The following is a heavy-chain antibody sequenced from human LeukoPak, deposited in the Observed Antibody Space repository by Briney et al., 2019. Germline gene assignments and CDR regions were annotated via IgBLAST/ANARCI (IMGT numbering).Heavy chain of an antibody. CDR1: GHTLTEFP. CDR3: ATSGLQGDNLQPDDTCDV. D-gene: IGHD1-1*01. J-gene: IGHJ3*01. CDR2: FDPEAVDI. V-gene: IGHV1-24*01. Sequence: ASVKVSCKVCGHTLTEFPIHWVRHAPGKGLEWVGGFDPEAVDIVYAQNFQGRVTVTEDTSTDTAYMELGSLRSDDTAVYFCATSGLQGDNLQPDDTCDVWGQGKMVSVS.